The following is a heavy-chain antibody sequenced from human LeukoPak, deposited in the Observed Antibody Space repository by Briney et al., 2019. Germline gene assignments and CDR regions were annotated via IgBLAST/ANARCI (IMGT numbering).Heavy chain of an antibody. J-gene: IGHJ4*02. V-gene: IGHV3-21*01. Sequence: PGGSLRLSCAASGFTFSSYSMNWVRQAPGKGLEWVSSISSSSSYIYYADSVKGRFTISRDNAKNSLYLQMNSLRAGDAAVYYCARDRSISGVVTIDFWGQGTLVTVSS. CDR2: ISSSSSYI. CDR3: ARDRSISGVVTIDF. D-gene: IGHD3-3*01. CDR1: GFTFSSYS.